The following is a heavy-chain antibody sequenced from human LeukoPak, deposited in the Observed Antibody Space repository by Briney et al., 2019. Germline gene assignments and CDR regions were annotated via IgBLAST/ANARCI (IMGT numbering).Heavy chain of an antibody. V-gene: IGHV4-61*02. CDR2: IYTSGST. CDR3: ARDRGAAAVNWFDP. D-gene: IGHD2-2*01. CDR1: GGSISSGGYY. Sequence: SETLSLTCTVSGGSISSGGYYWSWIRQPAGKGLEWIGRIYTSGSTNYNPSLKSRVTMSVDTSKNQFSLKLSSVTAADTAVYYCARDRGAAAVNWFDPWGQGTLVTVSS. J-gene: IGHJ5*02.